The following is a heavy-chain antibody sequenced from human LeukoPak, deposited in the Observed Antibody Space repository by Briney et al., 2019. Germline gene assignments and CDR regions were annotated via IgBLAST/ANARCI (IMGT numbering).Heavy chain of an antibody. J-gene: IGHJ4*02. CDR1: GFSLSTSGVG. Sequence: ESGPTLLKPTQTLPLTCTFSGFSLSTSGVGVGWIRQPPGKALEWLSLIYWDDDKRYSPSLKSRLTITKDTSKNQVVLTMTNMDPVDTATYYCAHSLGSSGYSGAFDYWGQGTLVTVSS. V-gene: IGHV2-5*02. CDR3: AHSLGSSGYSGAFDY. D-gene: IGHD3-22*01. CDR2: IYWDDDK.